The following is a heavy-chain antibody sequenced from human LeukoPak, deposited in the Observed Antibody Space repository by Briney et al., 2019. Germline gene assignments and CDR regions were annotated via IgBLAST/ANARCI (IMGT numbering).Heavy chain of an antibody. CDR3: ARDLAPYCSGGRCSTFDY. Sequence: PGGSLRLSCAASGFTFSSYPMNWVRQAPGKGLEWVSSISSASTYIFYTDSVKGRFTISRDNAQNSLYLQMNSLRGEDTALYYCARDLAPYCSGGRCSTFDYWGQGTLVTVSS. V-gene: IGHV3-21*01. D-gene: IGHD2-15*01. J-gene: IGHJ4*02. CDR1: GFTFSSYP. CDR2: ISSASTYI.